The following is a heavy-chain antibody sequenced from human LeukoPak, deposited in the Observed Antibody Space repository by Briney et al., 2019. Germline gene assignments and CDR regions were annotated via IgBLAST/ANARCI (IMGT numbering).Heavy chain of an antibody. V-gene: IGHV1-2*04. CDR1: GYTFTGYY. D-gene: IGHD6-19*01. CDR3: ARAMSSYSSGWYFDY. CDR2: INPNSGGT. J-gene: IGHJ4*02. Sequence: ASVKVSCKASGYTFTGYYMHRVRQAPGQGLEWMGWINPNSGGTNYAQKFQGWVTMTRDTSISTAYMELSRLRSDDTAVYYCARAMSSYSSGWYFDYWGQGTLVTVSS.